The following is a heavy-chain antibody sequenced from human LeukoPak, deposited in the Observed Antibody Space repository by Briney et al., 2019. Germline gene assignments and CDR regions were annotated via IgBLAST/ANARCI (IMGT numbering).Heavy chain of an antibody. CDR2: INPSGGST. CDR3: ARAYYDFWGGYYKGAGY. D-gene: IGHD3-3*01. V-gene: IGHV1-46*01. J-gene: IGHJ4*02. Sequence: ASVKVSCKASGYTFTNYYMHWVRQAPGQGLEWMGIINPSGGSTSYAQKFQGRVTMTRDMSTSTVYMELSSLRSEDTAVYYCARAYYDFWGGYYKGAGYWGQGTLVTVSS. CDR1: GYTFTNYY.